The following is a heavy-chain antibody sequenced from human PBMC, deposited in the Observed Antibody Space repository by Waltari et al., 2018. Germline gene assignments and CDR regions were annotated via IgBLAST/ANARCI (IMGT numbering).Heavy chain of an antibody. CDR1: GFGLTAAW. D-gene: IGHD7-27*01. J-gene: IGHJ4*01. V-gene: IGHV3-15*01. CDR2: IKSQNDGGIT. Sequence: EVQMVESGGGSVKPGDSLRLSWLASGFGLTAAWLTWVRQAPGKGLEWVGRIKSQNDGGITDFAASVRGRFSISRDDSQNMVFLQMNSLRVEDTALYYCTTLDAPWGGWGHGTLVTVSS. CDR3: TTLDAPWGG.